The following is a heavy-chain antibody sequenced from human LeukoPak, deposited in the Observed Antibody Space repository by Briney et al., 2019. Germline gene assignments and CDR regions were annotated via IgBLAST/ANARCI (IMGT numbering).Heavy chain of an antibody. Sequence: GESLKISCKGSGYSFTSYWIGWVRQMPGKGLEWMGIIYPGDSDTRYSPSFQGQVTISADKSISTAYLQWSSLKASDTAMYYCARTDYDSWSGYFSYFDYWGQGTLVTVSS. CDR1: GYSFTSYW. CDR3: ARTDYDSWSGYFSYFDY. V-gene: IGHV5-51*01. J-gene: IGHJ4*02. CDR2: IYPGDSDT. D-gene: IGHD3-3*01.